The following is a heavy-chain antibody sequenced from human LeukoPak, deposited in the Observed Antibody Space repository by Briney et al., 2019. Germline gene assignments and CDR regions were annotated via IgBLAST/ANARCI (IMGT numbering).Heavy chain of an antibody. D-gene: IGHD2-2*01. CDR1: GYTFTSYD. V-gene: IGHV1-8*01. CDR3: ARIYCSSTSCYYYYYYGMDV. Sequence: ASVKVSCKASGYTFTSYDINWVRQATGQGLEWMGWMNPNSGNTGYAQKFQGRVTMTRNTSISTAYMELSNLRSEDTAVYYCARIYCSSTSCYYYYYYGMDVWGQGTTVTVSS. J-gene: IGHJ6*02. CDR2: MNPNSGNT.